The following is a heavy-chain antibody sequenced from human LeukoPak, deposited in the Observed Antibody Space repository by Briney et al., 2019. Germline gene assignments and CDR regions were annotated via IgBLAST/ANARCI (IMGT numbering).Heavy chain of an antibody. CDR3: ARHHRDDSSGHDAFDI. V-gene: IGHV4-39*01. D-gene: IGHD3-22*01. Sequence: SETLSLTCTVSGGSISSSSYYWGWIRQPPGKGLGWIGSIYYSGSAYFNPSLKSRVTISVDTSKNQFSLKLSSVTAADTAVDYCARHHRDDSSGHDAFDIWGQGTMVTVSS. CDR2: IYYSGSA. CDR1: GGSISSSSYY. J-gene: IGHJ3*02.